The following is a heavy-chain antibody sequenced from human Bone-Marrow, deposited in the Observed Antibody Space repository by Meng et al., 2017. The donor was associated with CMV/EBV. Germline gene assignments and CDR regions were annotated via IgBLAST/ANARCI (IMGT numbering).Heavy chain of an antibody. J-gene: IGHJ6*02. Sequence: GESLKISCAASGFTFSSYWMHWVRQAPGKGLVWVSRINSDGSSTSYADSVKGRFTISRDNAKNTLYLQMNSLRAEDTAVYYCARDRPSWNDPTPYYYYGMDVWGQGTTVTVSS. V-gene: IGHV3-74*01. CDR1: GFTFSSYW. D-gene: IGHD1-1*01. CDR3: ARDRPSWNDPTPYYYYGMDV. CDR2: INSDGSST.